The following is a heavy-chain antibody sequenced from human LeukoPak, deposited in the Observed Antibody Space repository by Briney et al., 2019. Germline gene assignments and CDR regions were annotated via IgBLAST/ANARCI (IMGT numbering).Heavy chain of an antibody. CDR2: IIPIFGTA. Sequence: GASVKVSCKASGGTFSSYAISWVRQVPGQGLEWMGGIIPIFGTANYAQKFQGRVTITADESTSTAYMELSSLRSEDTAVYYCARLSGGVRGVIIDYWGQGTLVTVSS. CDR1: GGTFSSYA. D-gene: IGHD3-10*01. J-gene: IGHJ4*02. CDR3: ARLSGGVRGVIIDY. V-gene: IGHV1-69*13.